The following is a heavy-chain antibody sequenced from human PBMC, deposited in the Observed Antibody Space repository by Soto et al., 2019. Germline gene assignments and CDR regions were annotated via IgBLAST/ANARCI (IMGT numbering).Heavy chain of an antibody. CDR1: GGSISDYY. Sequence: SETLSLTCTISGGSISDYYWSWVRQSPGKGLEWIGYVYHTGSTNYNPSLKTRVTISVDTSRNQFSLLLYSVTAADTAVYYCAKDYHSTGWDAAFGYWGQGTLVTVSS. J-gene: IGHJ4*02. CDR3: AKDYHSTGWDAAFGY. V-gene: IGHV4-59*13. CDR2: VYHTGST. D-gene: IGHD6-19*01.